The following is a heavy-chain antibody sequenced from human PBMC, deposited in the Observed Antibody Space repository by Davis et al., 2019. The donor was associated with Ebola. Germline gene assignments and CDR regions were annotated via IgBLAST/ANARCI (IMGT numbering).Heavy chain of an antibody. CDR2: IIPIFGTA. D-gene: IGHD1-26*01. J-gene: IGHJ6*02. CDR3: ASIVGATRAYYYYGMDV. Sequence: SVKVSCKASGGTFSSYAISWVRQAPGQGLEWMGGIIPIFGTANYAQKFQGRVTITADESTSTAYMELSSLRSEDTAVYYCASIVGATRAYYYYGMDVWGQGTTVTVSS. V-gene: IGHV1-69*13. CDR1: GGTFSSYA.